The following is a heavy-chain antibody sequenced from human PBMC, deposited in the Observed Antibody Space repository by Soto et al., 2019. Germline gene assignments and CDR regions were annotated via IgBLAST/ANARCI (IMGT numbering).Heavy chain of an antibody. V-gene: IGHV4-30-2*01. Sequence: QLQLQEAGSGLVKPSQTLSLTCAFSGDSISSGGNSWNWIRQPPGKGLEWVGYIFHSGTTYYNPSLKSRVTISLVWSKNQYSLKLTSVTAADTAVYYWARDKWRAGVGGFYGMDVWGQGTTVTVSS. J-gene: IGHJ6*02. CDR2: IFHSGTT. CDR1: GDSISSGGNS. D-gene: IGHD6-13*01. CDR3: ARDKWRAGVGGFYGMDV.